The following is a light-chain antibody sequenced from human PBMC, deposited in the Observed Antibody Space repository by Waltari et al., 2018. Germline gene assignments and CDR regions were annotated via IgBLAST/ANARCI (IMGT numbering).Light chain of an antibody. CDR2: DDN. Sequence: QSALIQPASVSGSPGQSITIPCNGTSSDVGNYNLVYWYQQYPGKAPKVMIYDDNRRPSGVSDRFSGSKSGNTASLTISGVQAEDEADYYCCSYAGSYTWVFGGGTKLTVL. J-gene: IGLJ3*02. V-gene: IGLV2-23*01. CDR1: SSDVGNYNL. CDR3: CSYAGSYTWV.